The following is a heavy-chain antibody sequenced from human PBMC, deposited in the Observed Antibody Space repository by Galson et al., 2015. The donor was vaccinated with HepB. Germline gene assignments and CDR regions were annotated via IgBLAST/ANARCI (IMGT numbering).Heavy chain of an antibody. CDR3: AKDRRPLTGTSWSFDY. CDR1: GFTFSSYA. V-gene: IGHV3-23*01. Sequence: SLRLSCAASGFTFSSYAMSWVRQAPGKGLEWVSAISGSGGSTYYADSVKGRFTISRDNSKNTLYLQMNSLRAEGTAVYYCAKDRRPLTGTSWSFDYWGQGTLVTVSS. J-gene: IGHJ4*02. CDR2: ISGSGGST. D-gene: IGHD1-7*01.